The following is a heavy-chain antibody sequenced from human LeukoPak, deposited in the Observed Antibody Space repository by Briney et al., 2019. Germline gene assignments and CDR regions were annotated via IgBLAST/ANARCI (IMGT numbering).Heavy chain of an antibody. J-gene: IGHJ4*02. V-gene: IGHV4-59*01. CDR3: ARGGSGPYPRLDY. Sequence: SETLSLTCTVSGGSISSYYWSWIRQSPGKGLEWIGYIFYSGSTNYSPSLKSRVTISVDTSKNQFSLKLSSVTAADTVVYYCARGGSGPYPRLDYWGQGSLVTASS. CDR2: IFYSGST. D-gene: IGHD6-19*01. CDR1: GGSISSYY.